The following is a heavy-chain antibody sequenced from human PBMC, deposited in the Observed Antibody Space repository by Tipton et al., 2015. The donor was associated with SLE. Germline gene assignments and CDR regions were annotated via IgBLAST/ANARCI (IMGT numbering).Heavy chain of an antibody. D-gene: IGHD2-8*01. Sequence: TLSLTCTVSGGSISSYYWGWIRPPAGKGLEWIGRIYHSGSTYYNPSLKSRVTISVDTSKNQFSLKLSSVTAADTAVYYCARHDTNYGRNWFDPWGQGTLVTVSS. CDR2: IYHSGST. CDR1: GGSISSYY. V-gene: IGHV4-59*05. J-gene: IGHJ5*02. CDR3: ARHDTNYGRNWFDP.